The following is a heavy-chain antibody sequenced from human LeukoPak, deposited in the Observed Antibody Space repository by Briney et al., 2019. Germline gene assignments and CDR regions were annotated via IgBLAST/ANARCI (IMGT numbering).Heavy chain of an antibody. D-gene: IGHD6-13*01. CDR3: ARDPPAGIAAAVFDY. Sequence: SVKVSCKASGGTFSSYAISWVRQAPGQGLEWMGRIIPILGIANYAQKFQGRVTITADKSTSTAYMELSSLRSEDTAVYYCARDPPAGIAAAVFDYWGQGTLVTVSS. V-gene: IGHV1-69*04. CDR2: IIPILGIA. CDR1: GGTFSSYA. J-gene: IGHJ4*02.